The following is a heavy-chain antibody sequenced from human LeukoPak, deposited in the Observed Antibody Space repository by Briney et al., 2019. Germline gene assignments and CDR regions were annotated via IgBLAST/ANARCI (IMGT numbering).Heavy chain of an antibody. CDR2: IYSGGST. D-gene: IGHD2-15*01. J-gene: IGHJ6*02. CDR3: ARDLCSGGSCYYYYGMDV. Sequence: GGSLRLSCAASGFTFSGFAMSWVRRTPGKGLEWVSVIYSGGSTYYADSVKGRFTISRHNSKNTLYLQMNSLRAEDTAVYYCARDLCSGGSCYYYYGMDVWGQGTTVTVSS. V-gene: IGHV3-53*04. CDR1: GFTFSGFA.